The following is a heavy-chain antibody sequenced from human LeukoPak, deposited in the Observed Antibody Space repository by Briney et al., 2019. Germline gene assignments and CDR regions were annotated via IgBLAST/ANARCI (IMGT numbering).Heavy chain of an antibody. D-gene: IGHD3-10*01. CDR1: GFSFSTSY. CDR3: AREGSGRTAYNDGLDV. V-gene: IGHV3-53*01. J-gene: IGHJ3*01. Sequence: GGSLRLSCAASGFSFSTSYISWVRQAPGKGLEWVSVIRSGGSTVYADSVKGRFTISRDNSKNTLYLQLNSLRAEDTAVYYCAREGSGRTAYNDGLDVWGQGTMVTVSS. CDR2: IRSGGST.